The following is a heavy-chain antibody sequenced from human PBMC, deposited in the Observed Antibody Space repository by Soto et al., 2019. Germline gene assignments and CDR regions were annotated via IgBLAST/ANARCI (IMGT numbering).Heavy chain of an antibody. CDR2: IYYSGST. J-gene: IGHJ4*02. CDR1: VGSISSYY. D-gene: IGHD3-10*01. CDR3: ARGSGSYYGYFDY. V-gene: IGHV4-59*01. Sequence: SETLSLTCTVSVGSISSYYWSWIRQPPGKGLEWIGYIYYSGSTNYNPSLKSRVTISVDTSKNQFSLKLSSVTAADTAVYYCARGSGSYYGYFDYWGQGTLVTVSS.